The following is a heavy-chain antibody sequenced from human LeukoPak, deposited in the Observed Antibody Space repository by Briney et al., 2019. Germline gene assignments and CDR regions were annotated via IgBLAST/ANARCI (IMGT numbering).Heavy chain of an antibody. D-gene: IGHD2-2*01. Sequence: SETLSLTCAVYGGSFSGYYWSWIRQPPGKGLEWIGEINHSGSTNYNPSLKSRVTISVDTSKNQFSLKLSSVTAADTAVYYCARDLGKRGYCSSTSCLYYFDYWGQGTLVTVSS. CDR2: INHSGST. V-gene: IGHV4-34*01. CDR1: GGSFSGYY. CDR3: ARDLGKRGYCSSTSCLYYFDY. J-gene: IGHJ4*02.